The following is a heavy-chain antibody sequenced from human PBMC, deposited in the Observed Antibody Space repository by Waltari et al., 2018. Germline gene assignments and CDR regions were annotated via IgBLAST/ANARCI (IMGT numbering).Heavy chain of an antibody. CDR3: ARDGKQPGVPGWYFDL. J-gene: IGHJ2*01. D-gene: IGHD6-13*01. CDR1: GFTVSSNY. V-gene: IGHV3-66*02. CDR2: IYSGGST. Sequence: EVQLVESGGGLVQPGGSLRLSCAASGFTVSSNYMSWVRPAPGKGLEWVSVIYSGGSTYYADSVKGRFTISRDNSKNTLYLQMNSLRAEDTAVYYCARDGKQPGVPGWYFDLWGRGTLVTVSS.